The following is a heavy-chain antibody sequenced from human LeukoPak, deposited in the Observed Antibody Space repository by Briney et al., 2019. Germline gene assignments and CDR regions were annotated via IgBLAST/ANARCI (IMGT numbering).Heavy chain of an antibody. D-gene: IGHD3-22*01. Sequence: PGGSLRLSCAASGFTFSSYAMHWVRQAPGKGLEWVAVISYDGSNKYYADSVKGRFTISRDNSKNTLYLQMNSLRAEDTAVYYCARGYYYDSSGYYDAASYFDYWGQGTLVTVSS. V-gene: IGHV3-30*04. CDR3: ARGYYYDSSGYYDAASYFDY. CDR1: GFTFSSYA. CDR2: ISYDGSNK. J-gene: IGHJ4*02.